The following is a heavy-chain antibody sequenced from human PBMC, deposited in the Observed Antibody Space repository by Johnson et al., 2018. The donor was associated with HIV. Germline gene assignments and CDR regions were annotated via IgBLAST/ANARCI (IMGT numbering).Heavy chain of an antibody. V-gene: IGHV3-11*04. J-gene: IGHJ3*02. CDR2: ISSSGSTI. D-gene: IGHD2-15*01. Sequence: QEKLVESGGGLVKPGGSLRLSCAASGFTFSDYYMSWIRQAPGKGLEWVSYISSSGSTIYYADSVKGRFNISRDNAKNSLYLQMNSLRAEDTAVYYCARVAALYDAFDIWGQGTMVTVSS. CDR1: GFTFSDYY. CDR3: ARVAALYDAFDI.